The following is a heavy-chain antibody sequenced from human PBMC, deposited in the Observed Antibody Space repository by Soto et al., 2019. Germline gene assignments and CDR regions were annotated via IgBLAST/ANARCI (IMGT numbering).Heavy chain of an antibody. CDR1: GGSISSGTSY. V-gene: IGHV4-31*03. D-gene: IGHD2-21*02. Sequence: QVQLQESSPGLVKPSQTLSLTCNVSGGSISSGTSYWTWIRQHPGEGLEWIGHIYFTGATYSNPSLRSRITMSVDTSKNQFSLKLTSVTAAYTATYYCARIPRRGYSYGIDYWGQGTLVTVSS. CDR3: ARIPRRGYSYGIDY. CDR2: IYFTGAT. J-gene: IGHJ4*02.